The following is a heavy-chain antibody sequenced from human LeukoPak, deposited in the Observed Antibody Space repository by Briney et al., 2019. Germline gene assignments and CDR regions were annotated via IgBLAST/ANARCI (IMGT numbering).Heavy chain of an antibody. CDR1: GFTFSNAW. CDR3: TTGSDTAMVTYPFDY. D-gene: IGHD5-18*01. Sequence: GGSLRLSCAASGFTFSNAWMSWVRQAPGKGLEWVGRIKSKTDGGTTDYAAPVKGRFTFSRDDSKNTLYLQMNSLKTEDTAVYYCTTGSDTAMVTYPFDYWGQGTLVTVSS. J-gene: IGHJ4*02. V-gene: IGHV3-15*01. CDR2: IKSKTDGGTT.